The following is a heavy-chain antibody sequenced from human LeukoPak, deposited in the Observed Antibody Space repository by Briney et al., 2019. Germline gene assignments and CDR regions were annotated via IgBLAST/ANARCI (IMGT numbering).Heavy chain of an antibody. J-gene: IGHJ6*03. CDR1: GITFSDHY. CDR3: ASGSYGSGFYYFYYMDV. Sequence: GGSLRLSCAASGITFSDHYMSWIRQAPGKGLEWLSYISSGGDSIYYADSVKGRFTISRDNARNSVSLQMNSLRAEDTAVYYCASGSYGSGFYYFYYMDVWGKGTTVTVSS. V-gene: IGHV3-11*04. CDR2: ISSGGDSI. D-gene: IGHD3-10*01.